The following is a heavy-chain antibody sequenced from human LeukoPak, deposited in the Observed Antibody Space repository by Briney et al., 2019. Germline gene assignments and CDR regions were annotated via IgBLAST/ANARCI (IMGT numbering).Heavy chain of an antibody. Sequence: SETLSLTCTVSGGSISSYYWSWIRQPPGKGLEWIGYIYYSGSTNYNPSLKSRVTISVDTSKNQFSLKLSSVTAADTAVYYCARGPGDFWSGPLLYGMDAWGQGTTVTVSS. CDR2: IYYSGST. V-gene: IGHV4-59*01. D-gene: IGHD3-3*01. CDR1: GGSISSYY. CDR3: ARGPGDFWSGPLLYGMDA. J-gene: IGHJ6*02.